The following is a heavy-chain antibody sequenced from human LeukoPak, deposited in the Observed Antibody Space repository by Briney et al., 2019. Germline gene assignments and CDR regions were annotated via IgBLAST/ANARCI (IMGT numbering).Heavy chain of an antibody. D-gene: IGHD6-19*01. CDR2: ISGSGGST. CDR3: AKGSGYSSGPTDY. J-gene: IGHJ4*02. CDR1: GFTFSSYA. V-gene: IGHV3-23*01. Sequence: GGSLRLSCAASGFTFSSYAMSRVRQAPGKGLEWVSAISGSGGSTYYADSVKGRFTISRDNSKNTLYLQMNSLRAEDTAVYYCAKGSGYSSGPTDYWGQGTLVTVSS.